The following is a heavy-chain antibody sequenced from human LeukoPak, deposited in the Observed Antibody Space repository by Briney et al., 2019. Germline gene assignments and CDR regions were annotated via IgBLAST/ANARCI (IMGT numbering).Heavy chain of an antibody. V-gene: IGHV4-39*07. D-gene: IGHD5-18*01. Sequence: SETLSLTCTVSGGSISSSSYYWGWIRQPPGKGLEWIGSIYYSGNTYYNPSLKSRVTISVDTSKNQFSLKLSSVTAADTAVYYCARGYSYDKRFDYWGQGTLVTVSS. CDR2: IYYSGNT. CDR3: ARGYSYDKRFDY. CDR1: GGSISSSSYY. J-gene: IGHJ4*02.